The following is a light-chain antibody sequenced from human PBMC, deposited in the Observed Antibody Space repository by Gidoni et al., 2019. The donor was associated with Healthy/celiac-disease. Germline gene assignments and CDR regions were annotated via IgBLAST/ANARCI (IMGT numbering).Light chain of an antibody. J-gene: IGKJ1*01. Sequence: DLQVTQSPSTLSAFVGDRVTITCRASQSISSWLAWYQQKPGKAPKLLIYKASSLESGVPSRFSGSGSGTEFTLTISSLQPDDFATYYCQQYNSYPWTFGQGTKVEIK. V-gene: IGKV1-5*03. CDR3: QQYNSYPWT. CDR1: QSISSW. CDR2: KAS.